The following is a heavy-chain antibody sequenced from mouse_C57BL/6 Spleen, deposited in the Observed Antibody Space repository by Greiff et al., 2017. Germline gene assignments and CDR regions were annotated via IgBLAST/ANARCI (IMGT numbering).Heavy chain of an antibody. CDR3: ARSSYDYDGNYYAMDY. V-gene: IGHV1-18*01. CDR2: INPNNGGT. Sequence: VQLQQSGPELVKPGASVKIPCKASGYTFTDYNMDWVKQSHGKSLEWIGDINPNNGGTIYNQKFKGKATLTVDKSSSTAYMELRSLTSEDTAVYYCARSSYDYDGNYYAMDYWGQGTSVTVSS. D-gene: IGHD2-4*01. CDR1: GYTFTDYN. J-gene: IGHJ4*01.